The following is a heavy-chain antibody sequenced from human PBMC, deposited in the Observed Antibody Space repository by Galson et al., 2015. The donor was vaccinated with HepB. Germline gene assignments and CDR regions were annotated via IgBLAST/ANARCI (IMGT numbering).Heavy chain of an antibody. CDR1: GGTFSSYA. V-gene: IGHV1-69*06. Sequence: SVKVSCKASGGTFSSYAISWVRQAPGQGLEWMGGIIPIFGTANYAQKFQGRVTITADKSTSTAYMELSSLRSEDTAVYYCASRPNHDYYYYGMDVWGQGTTVTVSS. J-gene: IGHJ6*02. CDR2: IIPIFGTA. CDR3: ASRPNHDYYYYGMDV.